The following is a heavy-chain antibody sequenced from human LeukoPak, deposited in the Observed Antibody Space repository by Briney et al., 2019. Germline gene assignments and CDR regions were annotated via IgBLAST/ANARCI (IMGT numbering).Heavy chain of an antibody. CDR2: FDPEDGET. D-gene: IGHD3-22*01. V-gene: IGHV1-24*01. Sequence: ASVTVSCTVSGYTLTELSMHWVRQAPGKGLEWMGGFDPEDGETIYAQKFQGRVTMTEDTSTDTAYMELSSLRSEDTAVYYCAGADDYDSSGYFGLPLQHWGQGTLVTVSS. CDR1: GYTLTELS. J-gene: IGHJ1*01. CDR3: AGADDYDSSGYFGLPLQH.